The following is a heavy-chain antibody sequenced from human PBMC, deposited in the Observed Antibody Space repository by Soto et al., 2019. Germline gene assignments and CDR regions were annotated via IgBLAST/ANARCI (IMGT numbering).Heavy chain of an antibody. J-gene: IGHJ1*01. CDR2: IYYSGST. Sequence: PSETLSLTCTVSGGSISSSTYYWGWIRQPPGKGLEWIGTIYYSGSTYYNPSLKSRVTISVDTSKNQFSLKLSSVTAADTAVYYCASPGRYCSSTGCPAEFFQDWGQGTQVTVSS. CDR3: ASPGRYCSSTGCPAEFFQD. V-gene: IGHV4-39*01. CDR1: GGSISSSTYY. D-gene: IGHD2-2*01.